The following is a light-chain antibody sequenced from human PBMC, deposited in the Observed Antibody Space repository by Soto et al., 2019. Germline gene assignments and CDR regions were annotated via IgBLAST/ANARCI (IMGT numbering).Light chain of an antibody. CDR2: DAS. CDR3: QQRSNWPWT. J-gene: IGKJ1*01. CDR1: QYVGTR. Sequence: EIVLTQSPATLSSSPGETATLSCRASQYVGTRLAWYQHKPGQAPRLLIYDASNRATGIPARFSGSGSGTDFTLTISSLEPEDFAVYYCQQRSNWPWTFGQGTKVDIK. V-gene: IGKV3-11*01.